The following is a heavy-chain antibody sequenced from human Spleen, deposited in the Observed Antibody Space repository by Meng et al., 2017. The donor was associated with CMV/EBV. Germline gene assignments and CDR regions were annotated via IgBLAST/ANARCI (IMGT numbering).Heavy chain of an antibody. D-gene: IGHD3-3*01. CDR1: GFTVGDYA. V-gene: IGHV3-49*04. CDR3: ARGVASYYDFWSGYYLDYFDY. J-gene: IGHJ4*02. CDR2: IRTKAYGGTT. Sequence: GESLKISCSASGFTVGDYAMSWVRQAPGKGLQWVGFIRTKAYGGTTEYAASVKGRFTISRDDSKSIAYLQMNSLKNEDTAVYYCARGVASYYDFWSGYYLDYFDYWGQGTLVTVSS.